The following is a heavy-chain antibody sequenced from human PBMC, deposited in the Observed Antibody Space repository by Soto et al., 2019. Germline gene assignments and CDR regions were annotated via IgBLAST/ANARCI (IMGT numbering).Heavy chain of an antibody. Sequence: EVQLVESGGGLVQPGGSLRLSCVASGLTFSNFHMPWARHAPGKGLEWVANINDDGSDMYYVDSVKGRFAISRDNSKNSLYLQINSLTVEDTAVYYCATNPRELDYWGQGTLATVSS. CDR2: INDDGSDM. CDR1: GLTFSNFH. CDR3: ATNPRELDY. J-gene: IGHJ4*02. V-gene: IGHV3-7*03.